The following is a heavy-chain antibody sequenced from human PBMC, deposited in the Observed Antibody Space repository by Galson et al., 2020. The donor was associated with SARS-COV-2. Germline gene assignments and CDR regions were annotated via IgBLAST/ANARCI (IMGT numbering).Heavy chain of an antibody. CDR3: AREVWGITGTGSWFDP. CDR1: GYTFTSYG. V-gene: IGHV1-18*01. J-gene: IGHJ5*02. D-gene: IGHD1-20*01. Sequence: ASVKVSCKASGYTFTSYGISWVRQAPGQGLEWMGWISAYNGNTNYAQKLQGRVTMTTDTSTSTAYMELRSLRSDDTAVYYCAREVWGITGTGSWFDPWGQGTLVTVSS. CDR2: ISAYNGNT.